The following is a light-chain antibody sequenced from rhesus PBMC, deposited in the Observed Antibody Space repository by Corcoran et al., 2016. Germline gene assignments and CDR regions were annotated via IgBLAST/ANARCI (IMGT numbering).Light chain of an antibody. CDR3: QQDYSWPLT. CDR1: QSVSSS. Sequence: EIVMTQSPATLSLSPGERATLSCRASQSVSSSLAWYQQRPGQAPKPLSYGAYSRATGIPDRFSGSGAGTEFTLTISSLEPEDVGVYYCQQDYSWPLTFGGGTKVELK. CDR2: GAY. V-gene: IGKV3-42*01. J-gene: IGKJ4*01.